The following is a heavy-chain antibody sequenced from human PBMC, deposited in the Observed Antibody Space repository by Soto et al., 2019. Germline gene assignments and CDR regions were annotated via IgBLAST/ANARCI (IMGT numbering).Heavy chain of an antibody. D-gene: IGHD6-19*01. J-gene: IGHJ1*01. CDR3: AKDPYSSGWYFYFQH. Sequence: EVQLLESGGGLVQPGGSLRLSCAASGFTFSSYAMSWVRQAPGKGLEWVSAISGSGGSTYYADSVKGRFTISRDNSKNALYLQMNSLRAEDTAVYYCAKDPYSSGWYFYFQHWGQGTLVTVSS. CDR1: GFTFSSYA. V-gene: IGHV3-23*01. CDR2: ISGSGGST.